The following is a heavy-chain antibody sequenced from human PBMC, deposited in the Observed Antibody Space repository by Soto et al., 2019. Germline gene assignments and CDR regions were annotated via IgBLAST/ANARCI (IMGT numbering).Heavy chain of an antibody. CDR2: IIPIFGTA. CDR3: ATILTTVTTRYYYYGMDV. Sequence: QVQLVQSGAEVKKPGSSVKVSCKASGGTFSSYAISWVRQAPGQGLEWMGGIIPIFGTANYAQKFQGRVTTTADESTSTAYMELSSLRSEDTAVYYCATILTTVTTRYYYYGMDVWGQGTTVTVSS. CDR1: GGTFSSYA. J-gene: IGHJ6*02. D-gene: IGHD4-4*01. V-gene: IGHV1-69*12.